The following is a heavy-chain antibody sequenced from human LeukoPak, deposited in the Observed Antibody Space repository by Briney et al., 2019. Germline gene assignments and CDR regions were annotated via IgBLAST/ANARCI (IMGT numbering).Heavy chain of an antibody. CDR3: AKDGSSGYYPYAFDI. J-gene: IGHJ3*02. Sequence: GGSLRLSCAASGXTFSSYGMNWVRQAPGKGLEWVAVISYDGSNKYYADSVKGRFTISRDNSKNTLYLQMNSLRAEDTAVYYCAKDGSSGYYPYAFDIWGQGTKVTVSS. CDR2: ISYDGSNK. D-gene: IGHD3-22*01. CDR1: GXTFSSYG. V-gene: IGHV3-30*18.